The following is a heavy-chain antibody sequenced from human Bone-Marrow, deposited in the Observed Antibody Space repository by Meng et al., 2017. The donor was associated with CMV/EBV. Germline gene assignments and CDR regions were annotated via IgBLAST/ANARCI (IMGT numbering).Heavy chain of an antibody. CDR2: IIPILGIA. CDR1: GGTFSSYA. D-gene: IGHD3-3*01. J-gene: IGHJ4*02. Sequence: SVKVSCKASGGTFSSYAISWVRQAPGQGLEWMGGIIPILGIANYAQKFQGRVTITTDESTSTAYMELSSLRSEDTAVYYCALTFWDYDFWSGYYSPQFDYWGQGTLVTVSS. V-gene: IGHV1-69*10. CDR3: ALTFWDYDFWSGYYSPQFDY.